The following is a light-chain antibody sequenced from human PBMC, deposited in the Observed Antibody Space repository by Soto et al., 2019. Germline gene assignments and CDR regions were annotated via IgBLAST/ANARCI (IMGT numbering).Light chain of an antibody. V-gene: IGKV3-20*01. CDR3: QQYSVSPFT. J-gene: IGKJ3*01. Sequence: EIVLTQSPGTLSLSPGEGATLSCRASQSVYVNLAWYQQKPGQSPRLLIYGASTRATDIPDRFSGSGSDTDFALTISRLEPEDFAVYYCQQYSVSPFTFGPGTKVNIK. CDR2: GAS. CDR1: QSVYVN.